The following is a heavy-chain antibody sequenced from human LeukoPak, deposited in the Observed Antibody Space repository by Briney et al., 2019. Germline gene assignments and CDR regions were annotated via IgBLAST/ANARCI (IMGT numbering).Heavy chain of an antibody. V-gene: IGHV3-33*08. CDR2: IWYDGSNK. CDR3: VRDIFDWGFYYFHY. J-gene: IGHJ4*02. Sequence: GGSLRLSYAASGFTFSNAWMSWVRQAPGKGLEWVAVIWYDGSNKYYADSVKGRFTISRDSSENTLYLQMNSLRAEDTAMYYCVRDIFDWGFYYFHYWGQGTLVTVSS. CDR1: GFTFSNAW. D-gene: IGHD3-9*01.